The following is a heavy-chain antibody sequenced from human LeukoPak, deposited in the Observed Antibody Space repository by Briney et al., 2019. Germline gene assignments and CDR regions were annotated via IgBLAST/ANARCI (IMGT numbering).Heavy chain of an antibody. CDR2: INPNSGGT. CDR3: ARGRKIFGVVYGMDV. Sequence: EASVKVSCKASGYTFTGYYMHWVRQAPGQGLEWMGWINPNSGGTNYAQKFQGRVTMTRNTSISTAYMELSSLRSEDTAVYYCARGRKIFGVVYGMDVWGQGTTVTVSS. J-gene: IGHJ6*02. CDR1: GYTFTGYY. V-gene: IGHV1-2*02. D-gene: IGHD3-3*01.